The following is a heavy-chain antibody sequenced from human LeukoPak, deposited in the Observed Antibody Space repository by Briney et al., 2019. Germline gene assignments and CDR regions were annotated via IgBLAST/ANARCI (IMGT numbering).Heavy chain of an antibody. J-gene: IGHJ4*02. CDR2: IFYSGST. V-gene: IGHV4-39*01. CDR3: ARNAVPGYFDY. Sequence: SETLSLTCTISGGSISSSSYYWAWIRQPPGKGLEWIGNIFYSGSTYYNPSLKSRVTISVDTSKNQFSLKLSSVSAADTAVYYCARNAVPGYFDYWGQGTLVSVSS. D-gene: IGHD3-10*01. CDR1: GGSISSSSYY.